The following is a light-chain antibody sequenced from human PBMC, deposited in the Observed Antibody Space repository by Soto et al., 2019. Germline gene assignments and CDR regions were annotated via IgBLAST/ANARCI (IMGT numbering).Light chain of an antibody. CDR1: QSISSW. CDR3: QQYNSYPLT. V-gene: IGKV1-5*01. Sequence: GDRVPITCRASQSISSWLAWYQQKPGKAPKLLIYDVSSFESGVPSRFSGSGSGTEFTLTISSLQPDDFATYYCQQYNSYPLTFGGGTKVDIK. CDR2: DVS. J-gene: IGKJ4*01.